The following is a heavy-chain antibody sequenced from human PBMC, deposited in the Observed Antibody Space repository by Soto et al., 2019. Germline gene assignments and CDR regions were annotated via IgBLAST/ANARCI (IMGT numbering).Heavy chain of an antibody. J-gene: IGHJ4*02. D-gene: IGHD6-19*01. CDR3: ARALPAGF. Sequence: KASETLSLTCTVSGSSMTHFYWTWIRQPPGKGLEWIAYIYYNGSPDYNPSLKSRATMSLDTSKNQFSLRLTSVTAADTAVYYCARALPAGFWGQGTLVTVSS. V-gene: IGHV4-59*01. CDR2: IYYNGSP. CDR1: GSSMTHFY.